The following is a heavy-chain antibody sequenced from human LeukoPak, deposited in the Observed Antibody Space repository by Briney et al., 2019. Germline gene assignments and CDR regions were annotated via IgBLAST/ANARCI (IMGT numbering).Heavy chain of an antibody. D-gene: IGHD3-3*01. CDR3: ARDYYDFWSGSGRNGNDYYYYYYMDV. J-gene: IGHJ6*03. CDR2: IIPFFGTA. V-gene: IGHV1-69*01. CDR1: GGTFSSYA. Sequence: SVKVSCKASGGTFSSYAISWVRQAPGQGLEWMGGIIPFFGTANYAQKFQGRVTITADESTSTAYMELSSLRSENTAVYYCARDYYDFWSGSGRNGNDYYYYYYMDVWGKGTTVTVSS.